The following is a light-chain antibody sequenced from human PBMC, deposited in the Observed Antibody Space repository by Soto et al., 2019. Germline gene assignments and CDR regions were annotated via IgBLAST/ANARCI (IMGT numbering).Light chain of an antibody. Sequence: EIVLTQSPATLSLSPGERATLSCRASQSVSSYLAWYQQKPGQAPRLLIYDASNRATGIPARFSGSGSGTDFTHTISSLEPEDFAVYSCQQRSNWLTFGGGTKVEIK. CDR2: DAS. CDR3: QQRSNWLT. J-gene: IGKJ4*01. CDR1: QSVSSY. V-gene: IGKV3-11*01.